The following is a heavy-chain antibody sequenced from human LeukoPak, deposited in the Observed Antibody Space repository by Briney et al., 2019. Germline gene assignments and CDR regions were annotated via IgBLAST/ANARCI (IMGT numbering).Heavy chain of an antibody. J-gene: IGHJ4*02. Sequence: PGGSLRLSCAASGFXFSSYAINWVRQAPGKGLEWVSAISGNGGSTYYADSVKGHFTISRDNSKNTLYLQMNSLRAEDTAVYYCAKDPQDCSGGSCYTPGYYFDYWGQGTLVTVSS. D-gene: IGHD2-15*01. CDR3: AKDPQDCSGGSCYTPGYYFDY. V-gene: IGHV3-23*01. CDR1: GFXFSSYA. CDR2: ISGNGGST.